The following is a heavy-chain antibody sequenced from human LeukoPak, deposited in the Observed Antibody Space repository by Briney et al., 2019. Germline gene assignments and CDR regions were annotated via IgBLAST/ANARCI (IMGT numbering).Heavy chain of an antibody. CDR1: GYTFTSYG. J-gene: IGHJ3*02. CDR2: ISAYNGNT. CDR3: ARDDYGGNSPGRSDAFDI. D-gene: IGHD4-23*01. V-gene: IGHV1-18*01. Sequence: GASVKVSCKASGYTFTSYGISWVRQAPGQGLEWMGWISAYNGNTNYAQKLQGRVTMTTDTSTSTAYMELRSLRSDDTAVYYCARDDYGGNSPGRSDAFDIWGQGIMVTVSS.